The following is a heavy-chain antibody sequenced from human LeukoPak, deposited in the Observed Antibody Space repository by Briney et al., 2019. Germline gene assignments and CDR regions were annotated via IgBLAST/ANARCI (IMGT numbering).Heavy chain of an antibody. D-gene: IGHD4/OR15-4a*01. V-gene: IGHV3-11*01. CDR1: GFTFSDHH. J-gene: IGHJ4*02. CDR2: ISTSGNTI. Sequence: PGGSLRLSCAASGFTFSDHHMSWIRQAPGKGLEWVSYISTSGNTINYADSMKGRFTISRDNAKKSLFLQMNSLRADDTAVYFCARDPLTLRGPESYFDSWGQGTLVSVSS. CDR3: ARDPLTLRGPESYFDS.